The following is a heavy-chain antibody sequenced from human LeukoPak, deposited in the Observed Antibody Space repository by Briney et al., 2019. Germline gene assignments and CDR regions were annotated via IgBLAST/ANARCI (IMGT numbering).Heavy chain of an antibody. V-gene: IGHV3-9*01. J-gene: IGHJ4*02. Sequence: PGRSLRLSCAASGFTFDDYAMHWVRQAPGKGLEWVSGISWNSGSIGYADSVKGRFTISRDNAKSSLYLQMNSLRAEDTALYYCAKAAAGQGGSSGWYYFDYWGQGTLVTVSS. CDR3: AKAAAGQGGSSGWYYFDY. CDR1: GFTFDDYA. D-gene: IGHD6-19*01. CDR2: ISWNSGSI.